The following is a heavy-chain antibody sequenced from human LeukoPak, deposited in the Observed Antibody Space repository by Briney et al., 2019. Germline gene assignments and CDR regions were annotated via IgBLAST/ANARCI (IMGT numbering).Heavy chain of an antibody. Sequence: PGGSLRLSCAASGFTFSSYEMNWVRQAPGKGLEWVSYISSSGSTIYYADSVKGRFTISRDNAKNSLYLQMNSLRAEDTAVYYCATDIARSDYGDYGFDYWGQGTLVTVSS. D-gene: IGHD4-17*01. J-gene: IGHJ4*02. CDR2: ISSSGSTI. CDR1: GFTFSSYE. V-gene: IGHV3-48*03. CDR3: ATDIARSDYGDYGFDY.